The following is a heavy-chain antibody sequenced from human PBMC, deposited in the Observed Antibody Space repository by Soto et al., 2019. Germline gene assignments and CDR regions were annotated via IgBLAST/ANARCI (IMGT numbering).Heavy chain of an antibody. CDR1: GVTVSSHA. D-gene: IGHD2-15*01. V-gene: IGHV3-23*01. CDR3: APHVSCSGGSCQYDAFAI. Sequence: PGGSLRLSCGGPGVTVSSHAMTWIRQAPGKAPEWVSTITAYGGTYYADSVKGRFAMSRDTSESTLYLQMNSLGAEDTAAYYCAPHVSCSGGSCQYDAFAIRGQGTMVTVSS. CDR2: ITAYGGT. J-gene: IGHJ3*02.